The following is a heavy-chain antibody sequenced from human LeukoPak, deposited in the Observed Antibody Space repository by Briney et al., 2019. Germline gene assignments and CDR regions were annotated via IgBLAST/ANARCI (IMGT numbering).Heavy chain of an antibody. D-gene: IGHD3-22*01. Sequence: GRSLRLSCAASGFTFSSYGMHWVRQAPGKGLEWVAVISYDGSNKFYADSVKGRFTISRDNSKNTLYLQMNSLRAEDTAVYYCAKEGKYYYDSSGYYFDYWGQGTLVTVSS. CDR2: ISYDGSNK. CDR1: GFTFSSYG. CDR3: AKEGKYYYDSSGYYFDY. V-gene: IGHV3-30*18. J-gene: IGHJ4*02.